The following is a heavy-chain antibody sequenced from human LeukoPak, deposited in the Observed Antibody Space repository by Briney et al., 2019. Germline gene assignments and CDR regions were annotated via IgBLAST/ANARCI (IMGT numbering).Heavy chain of an antibody. CDR1: GFTFSSYA. J-gene: IGHJ5*02. Sequence: PGRSLRLSCAASGFTFSSYAMHWVRQAPGKGLEWVAVISYDGSNRYYADSVKGRFTISRDNSKNTLYLQMNSLRAEDTAVYYCARDLRFLEWPPYNWFDPWGQGTLVTVSS. V-gene: IGHV3-30-3*01. D-gene: IGHD3-3*01. CDR2: ISYDGSNR. CDR3: ARDLRFLEWPPYNWFDP.